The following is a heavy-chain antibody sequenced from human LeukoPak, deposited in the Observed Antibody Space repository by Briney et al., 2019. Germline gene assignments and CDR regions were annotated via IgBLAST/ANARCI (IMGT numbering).Heavy chain of an antibody. J-gene: IGHJ4*02. CDR3: AREPHGSGLLFDF. V-gene: IGHV6-1*01. D-gene: IGHD6-19*01. CDR2: TYHRSTWVN. Sequence: SQTLSLTCAISGDSVSSNSAAWNWIRQSPSRGLEWLGRTYHRSTWVNDYAGSLKSRISINPDTSRNLFSLQLNSVTPEDTAVYYCAREPHGSGLLFDFWGRGTLVTVSS. CDR1: GDSVSSNSAA.